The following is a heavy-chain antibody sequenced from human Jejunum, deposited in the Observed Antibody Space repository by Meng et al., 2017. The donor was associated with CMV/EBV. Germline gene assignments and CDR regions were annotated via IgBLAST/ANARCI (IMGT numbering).Heavy chain of an antibody. V-gene: IGHV3-66*02. CDR3: ARGHSGDY. CDR2: IDLDGVT. D-gene: IGHD5-18*01. CDR1: GFSVSSNY. Sequence: LGLSVAASGFSVSSNYVSWVRQAPGKGLEWVSVIDLDGVTHDADSAKGRFTISKDNFKNMFYLQMNSLRTEDTAVYYCARGHSGDYWGQGTLVTVSS. J-gene: IGHJ4*02.